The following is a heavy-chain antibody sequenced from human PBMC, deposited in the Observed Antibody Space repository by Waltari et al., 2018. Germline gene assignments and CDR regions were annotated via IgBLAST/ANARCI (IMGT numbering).Heavy chain of an antibody. CDR2: IKQDGSEK. CDR1: RCIVSNYW. J-gene: IGHJ4*02. CDR3: ARSQYYVFDF. V-gene: IGHV3-7*01. Sequence: EVQLVESGGGWVQPGGSLRLSGAATRCIVSNYWVGGVRQAPGKGLEWVAHIKQDGSEKYYVDSVKGRFTISRDNAKNSLYLQMNSLRAEDTAVYYCARSQYYVFDFWGQGTLVTVSS. D-gene: IGHD3-16*01.